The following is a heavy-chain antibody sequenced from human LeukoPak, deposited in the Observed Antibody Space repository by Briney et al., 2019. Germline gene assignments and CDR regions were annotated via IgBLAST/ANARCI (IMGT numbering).Heavy chain of an antibody. J-gene: IGHJ3*02. D-gene: IGHD1-14*01. CDR3: ARRYGDAFDS. Sequence: ASVKVSCTASGYTFTSYGISWVRQPPGQGLEWMGWISAYNGNTNYAQKLQRRVTMTTDTSTSTAYMELRSLRSADTAVYYCARRYGDAFDSWGQGTMVTVSS. V-gene: IGHV1-18*04. CDR1: GYTFTSYG. CDR2: ISAYNGNT.